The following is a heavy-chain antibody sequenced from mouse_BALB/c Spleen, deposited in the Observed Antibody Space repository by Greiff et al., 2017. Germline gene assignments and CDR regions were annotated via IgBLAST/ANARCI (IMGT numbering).Heavy chain of an antibody. V-gene: IGHV1S137*01. CDR3: AREWVVATDYAMDY. Sequence: QVQLQQSGAELVRPGVSVKISCKGSGYTFTDYAMHWVKQSHAKSLEWIGVISTYYGDACYNQKFKGKATMTVDKSSSTAYMELARLTSEDSAIYYRAREWVVATDYAMDYWGQGTSVTVSS. CDR1: GYTFTDYA. D-gene: IGHD1-1*01. CDR2: ISTYYGDA. J-gene: IGHJ4*01.